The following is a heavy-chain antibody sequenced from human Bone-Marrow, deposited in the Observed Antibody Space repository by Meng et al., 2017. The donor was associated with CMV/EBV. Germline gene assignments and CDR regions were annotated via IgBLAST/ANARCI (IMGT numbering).Heavy chain of an antibody. Sequence: SETLSLTCTVSGYSISGGYYWAWIRQPPGKGLEWIASIDYSGNTYYNPSLKSRVTISVDTSKNQFSVRLNSVTAADTAVYYCARGPYYDGSGPFDYWGQGTLVTVSS. CDR1: GYSISGGYY. V-gene: IGHV4-38-2*02. CDR3: ARGPYYDGSGPFDY. J-gene: IGHJ4*02. D-gene: IGHD3-22*01. CDR2: IDYSGNT.